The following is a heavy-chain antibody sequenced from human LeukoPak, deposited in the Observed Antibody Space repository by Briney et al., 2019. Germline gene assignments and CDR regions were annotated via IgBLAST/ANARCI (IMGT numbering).Heavy chain of an antibody. CDR3: AKDLVVYASRAFDI. D-gene: IGHD2-8*01. Sequence: GGSLRLSCSASGFVFTIYTMNWVRQAPGKGLEWVSAISGSGSTYYADSVKGRFTISRDNSKNTLYLQMNSLRAEDTAVYYCAKDLVVYASRAFDIWGQGTMVTVSS. V-gene: IGHV3-23*01. CDR2: ISGSGST. CDR1: GFVFTIYT. J-gene: IGHJ3*02.